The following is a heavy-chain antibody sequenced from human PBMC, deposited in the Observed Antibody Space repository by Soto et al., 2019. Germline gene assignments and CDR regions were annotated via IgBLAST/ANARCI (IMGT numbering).Heavy chain of an antibody. CDR1: GYTFTSYA. CDR2: IDAGNGNT. CDR3: ARDLDYYYGMDV. J-gene: IGHJ6*02. Sequence: GASVKVSCKASGYTFTSYALHWVRQAPGQRLEWMGRIDAGNGNTKYSQKFQGRVTITRDTSANTAYMELSSLRSEDTAVYYCARDLDYYYGMDVWGQGPTVTVSS. V-gene: IGHV1-3*01.